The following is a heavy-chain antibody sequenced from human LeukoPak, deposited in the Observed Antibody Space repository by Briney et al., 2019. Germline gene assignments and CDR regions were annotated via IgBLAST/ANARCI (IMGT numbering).Heavy chain of an antibody. J-gene: IGHJ4*02. V-gene: IGHV3-74*01. CDR2: INSDGSST. D-gene: IGHD3-3*01. CDR1: GFTFSSYW. Sequence: GGSLRLSCAASGFTFSSYWMHWVRQAPGKGLVWVSRINSDGSSTSYADSVKGRFTISRDNAKNTQYLQMNSLRAEDTAVYYCARVEYDFLRYFDYWGQGTLVTVSS. CDR3: ARVEYDFLRYFDY.